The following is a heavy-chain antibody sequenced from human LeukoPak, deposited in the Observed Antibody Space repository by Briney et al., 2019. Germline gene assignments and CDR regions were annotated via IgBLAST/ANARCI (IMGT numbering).Heavy chain of an antibody. CDR3: ARAGDYGSGSYYSHFDY. D-gene: IGHD3-10*01. CDR1: GGSFSGYY. V-gene: IGHV4-34*01. Sequence: SETLSLTCAVYGGSFSGYYWSWIRQPPGKGLEWIGEINHSGSTNHNPSLKSRVTISVDTSKNQFSLKLSSVTAADTAVYYCARAGDYGSGSYYSHFDYWGQGTLVTVSS. CDR2: INHSGST. J-gene: IGHJ4*02.